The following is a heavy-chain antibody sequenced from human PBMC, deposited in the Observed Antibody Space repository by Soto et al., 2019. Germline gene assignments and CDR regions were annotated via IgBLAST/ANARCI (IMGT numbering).Heavy chain of an antibody. V-gene: IGHV3-7*05. Sequence: VGSLRLSCASSGFTFTTYWMSWVRQAPGKGLEWVANIKQDGSEKWYVDSVKGRFTISRDNAKKSLFLQMNSLKTEDTAVYYCTRHPPAGTGNHLFDYWGQGTLVTVSS. CDR2: IKQDGSEK. CDR3: TRHPPAGTGNHLFDY. CDR1: GFTFTTYW. J-gene: IGHJ4*02. D-gene: IGHD3-10*01.